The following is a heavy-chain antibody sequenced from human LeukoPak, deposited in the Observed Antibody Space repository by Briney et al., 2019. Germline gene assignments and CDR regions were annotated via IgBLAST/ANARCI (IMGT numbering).Heavy chain of an antibody. Sequence: PGGSLRLSCAASGFTFSSYSMNWVRQAPGKGLEWVSSISSSSSYIYYADSVKGRFTISRGNAKNSLYLQMNSLRAEDTAVYYCARGTDYYDSSGYPDYWGQGTLVTVSS. CDR2: ISSSSSYI. CDR1: GFTFSSYS. V-gene: IGHV3-21*01. J-gene: IGHJ4*02. CDR3: ARGTDYYDSSGYPDY. D-gene: IGHD3-22*01.